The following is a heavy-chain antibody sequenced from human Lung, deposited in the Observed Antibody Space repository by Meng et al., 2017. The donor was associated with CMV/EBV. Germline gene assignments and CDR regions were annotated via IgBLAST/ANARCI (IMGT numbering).Heavy chain of an antibody. V-gene: IGHV2-5*02. D-gene: IGHD3-22*01. Sequence: QITLKESGPTLVKPTQTLTLTCTFSGFSLSTNGVGVGWIRQPPGKALEWLALIYWDDDKRYSTSLKNRLTITKDTSKNQVVLTMTDMDPVDTATYYCAHRTFYYDSSGHYEANFDFWCQGTLGTVSS. CDR2: IYWDDDK. CDR3: AHRTFYYDSSGHYEANFDF. J-gene: IGHJ4*02. CDR1: GFSLSTNGVG.